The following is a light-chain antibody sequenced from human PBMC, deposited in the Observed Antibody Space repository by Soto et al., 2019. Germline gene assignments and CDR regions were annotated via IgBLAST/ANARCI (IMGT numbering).Light chain of an antibody. V-gene: IGKV3-15*01. CDR2: GAS. CDR3: QQDNTWPLT. Sequence: EIVMTQSPATLSVSPRERATLSCRARQSVSSNLAWYQQKPVQPPRLLIYGASTRATGIPARFSGSGSETDFTLTISSLQSEDFAVYYCQQDNTWPLTFGAGTKVDI. CDR1: QSVSSN. J-gene: IGKJ4*01.